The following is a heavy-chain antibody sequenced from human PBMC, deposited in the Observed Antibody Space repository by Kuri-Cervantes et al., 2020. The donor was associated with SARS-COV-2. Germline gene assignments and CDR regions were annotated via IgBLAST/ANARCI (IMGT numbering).Heavy chain of an antibody. V-gene: IGHV1-2*02. Sequence: VKVLCKAFGYNFTSYDTNWVRQATGQGLEWMGWINPNSGGTNYAQKFQGRVTMTRDTSISTAYMELSRLRSDDTAVYYCARDSIGDYDYVWGSYRPTYYMDVWGKGTTVTVSS. J-gene: IGHJ6*03. D-gene: IGHD3-16*02. CDR1: GYNFTSYD. CDR2: INPNSGGT. CDR3: ARDSIGDYDYVWGSYRPTYYMDV.